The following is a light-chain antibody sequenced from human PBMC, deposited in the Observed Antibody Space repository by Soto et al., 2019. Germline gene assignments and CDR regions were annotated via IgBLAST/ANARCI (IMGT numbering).Light chain of an antibody. V-gene: IGKV3-20*01. CDR1: QRLASGY. CDR3: QQYADSPIT. J-gene: IGKJ5*01. Sequence: EIALTQSPGTLSLSPGERATLSCRTSQRLASGYLAWYQQKPGQAPRLLLYGVSTRATGIPDRFSGSGSGTDFTLAISRVEPEDFAVYFCQQYADSPITFGQGTRLEIK. CDR2: GVS.